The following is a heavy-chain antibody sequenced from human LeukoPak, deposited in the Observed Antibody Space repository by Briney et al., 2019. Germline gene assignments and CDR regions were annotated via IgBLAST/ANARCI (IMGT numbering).Heavy chain of an antibody. J-gene: IGHJ4*02. CDR1: GYTFTGYY. D-gene: IGHD4-17*01. V-gene: IGHV1-2*02. CDR3: AKEAHDYGDYWFDY. CDR2: INPNSGGT. Sequence: ASVKVSCKASGYTFTGYYMHWVRQAPGQGLEWMGWINPNSGGTNYAQKFQGRVTMTRDTSISTAYMELSRLRSDATAVYYCAKEAHDYGDYWFDYWGQGTLVTVSS.